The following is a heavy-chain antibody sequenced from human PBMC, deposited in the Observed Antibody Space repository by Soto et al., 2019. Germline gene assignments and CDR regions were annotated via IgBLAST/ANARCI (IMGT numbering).Heavy chain of an antibody. CDR2: TSSTTNYI. CDR1: GFTFTRYS. V-gene: IGHV3-21*01. J-gene: IGHJ4*02. Sequence: GGSLRLSCAASGFTFTRYSMNWVRQAPGKGLEWVSSTSSTTNYIYYADSMKGRFTVSRDNAKNSVYLEMNSLSAEDTAVYYCARESEDLTSNFDYWGQGTLVTVSS. CDR3: ARESEDLTSNFDY.